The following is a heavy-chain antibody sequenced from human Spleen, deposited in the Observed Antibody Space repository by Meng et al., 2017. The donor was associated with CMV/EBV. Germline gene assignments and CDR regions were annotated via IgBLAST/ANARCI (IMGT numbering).Heavy chain of an antibody. J-gene: IGHJ4*02. CDR2: IKEDGSEK. D-gene: IGHD1-1*01. CDR1: GLTFSTYW. Sequence: LNCAVSGLTFSTYWMSWVRQAPGKRLEWVASIKEDGSEKYYVDSHQGRFTVSRDNTKNLLFLQLTSLRAEDTAVYYCTRDHWRDFDYWGQGTLVTVSS. CDR3: TRDHWRDFDY. V-gene: IGHV3-7*01.